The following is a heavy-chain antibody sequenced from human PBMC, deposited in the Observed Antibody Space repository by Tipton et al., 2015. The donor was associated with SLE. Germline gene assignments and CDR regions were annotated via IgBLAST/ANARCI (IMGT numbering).Heavy chain of an antibody. CDR2: IYSGGST. CDR1: GFTFSSNY. J-gene: IGHJ2*01. D-gene: IGHD5-12*01. Sequence: SLRLSCAASGFTFSSNYMSWVRQAPGKGLEWVSVIYSGGSTYYADSVKGRFTISRDNAKNSLYLQMNSLRSEDTAVYYCARPFDSGWYWYFDLWGRGTLVTVSS. CDR3: ARPFDSGWYWYFDL. V-gene: IGHV3-53*05.